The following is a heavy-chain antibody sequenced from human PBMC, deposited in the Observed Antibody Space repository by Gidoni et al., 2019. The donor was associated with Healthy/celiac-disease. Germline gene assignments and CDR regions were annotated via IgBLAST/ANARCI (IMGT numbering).Heavy chain of an antibody. V-gene: IGHV3-23*01. D-gene: IGHD2-2*01. Sequence: EVQLFETGGCLVQPGGSLRLSCAASGFSFSSYALSWVRQAPGKGLEWVSAISGSGGSTYYADSVKGRLTISRDNSKNTLYLQMNSLRAEDTAVYYCAKGGLGYCSSTSCSFKTPFDYWGQGTLVTVSS. J-gene: IGHJ4*02. CDR3: AKGGLGYCSSTSCSFKTPFDY. CDR2: ISGSGGST. CDR1: GFSFSSYA.